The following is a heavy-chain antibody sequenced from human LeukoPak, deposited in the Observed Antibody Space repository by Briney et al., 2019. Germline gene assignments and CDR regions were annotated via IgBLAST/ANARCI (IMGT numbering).Heavy chain of an antibody. CDR2: IRSDASNK. CDR1: GFNFTSYA. J-gene: IGHJ3*01. Sequence: GGSLRLSCKASGFNFTSYAMNWVRQAPGKGLEWVTFIRSDASNKYSADSVQGRFTISRDNSKNTLYLQMNSLRTEDTAVYYCAKGWGDDAFDVWGQGTMVTVSS. D-gene: IGHD1-26*01. CDR3: AKGWGDDAFDV. V-gene: IGHV3-30*02.